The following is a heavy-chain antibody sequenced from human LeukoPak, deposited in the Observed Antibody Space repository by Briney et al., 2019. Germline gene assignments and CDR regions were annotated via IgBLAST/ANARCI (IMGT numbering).Heavy chain of an antibody. CDR1: GFTFSSYE. Sequence: GGSLRLSCAASGFTFSSYEMNWVRQAPGKGLEWVSYISSGGSTIYYADSVKGRFTISRDNAKNSLYLQMNSLRAEDTAVYYCARVSMYHYGSGSYYGRSFDYWGQGTLVTVSS. D-gene: IGHD3-10*01. CDR2: ISSGGSTI. J-gene: IGHJ4*02. V-gene: IGHV3-48*03. CDR3: ARVSMYHYGSGSYYGRSFDY.